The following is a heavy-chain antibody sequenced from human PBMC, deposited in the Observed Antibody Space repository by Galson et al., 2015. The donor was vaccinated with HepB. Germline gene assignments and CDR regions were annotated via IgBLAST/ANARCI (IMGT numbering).Heavy chain of an antibody. CDR3: VRSGWGTDY. CDR1: GFTFSSYA. J-gene: IGHJ4*02. Sequence: SLRLSCAVSGFTFSSYALHWVRQAPGKGLEFVSAISDNGDRTYYADSVKGRFTISRDNSENTLLLQMTSLRADDTAVYYCVRSGWGTDYWGQGTVVTVSS. V-gene: IGHV3-64D*06. CDR2: ISDNGDRT. D-gene: IGHD6-19*01.